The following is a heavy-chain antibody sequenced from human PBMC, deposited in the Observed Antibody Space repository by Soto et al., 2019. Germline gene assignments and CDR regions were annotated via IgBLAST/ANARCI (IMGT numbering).Heavy chain of an antibody. CDR3: ARASYSSSWYRNYYYYGMDV. CDR2: MNPNSGNT. J-gene: IGHJ6*02. V-gene: IGHV1-8*01. Sequence: GASVKVSCKASGYTFTSYDINWVRQATGQGLEWMGWMNPNSGNTGYAQKFQGRVTMTRNTSISTAYMELSSLRSEDTAVYYCARASYSSSWYRNYYYYGMDVWGQGTTVTVS. CDR1: GYTFTSYD. D-gene: IGHD6-13*01.